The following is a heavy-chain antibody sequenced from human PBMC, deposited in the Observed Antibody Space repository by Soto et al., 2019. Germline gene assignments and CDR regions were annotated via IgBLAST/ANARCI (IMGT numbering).Heavy chain of an antibody. CDR1: GGSFNRHT. V-gene: IGHV1-69*01. D-gene: IGHD3-22*01. CDR3: AGGWGYDSTDYYYAY. Sequence: QVQLVQSGAEVRKPGSSVRVSCKASGGSFNRHTISWVRQAPGQGLEWMGGFIPIFGTANHAQKFQGRVTIIADESTSTVYMELSSLRSDDTAIYYCAGGWGYDSTDYYYAYWGQGTLVIVSS. J-gene: IGHJ4*02. CDR2: FIPIFGTA.